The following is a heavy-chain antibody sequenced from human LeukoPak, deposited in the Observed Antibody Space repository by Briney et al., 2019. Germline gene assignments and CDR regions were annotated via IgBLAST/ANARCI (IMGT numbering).Heavy chain of an antibody. V-gene: IGHV4-4*07. Sequence: PSETLSLTCTVSGGSIGSYYWSWIRQPAGKGLEWIGRIYTSGSTNYNPSLKSRVTMSVDTSKNQFSLKLSSVTAADTAVYYCAREVPYYDFWSGYYSFDYWGQGTLVTVSS. D-gene: IGHD3-3*01. CDR1: GGSIGSYY. CDR3: AREVPYYDFWSGYYSFDY. CDR2: IYTSGST. J-gene: IGHJ4*02.